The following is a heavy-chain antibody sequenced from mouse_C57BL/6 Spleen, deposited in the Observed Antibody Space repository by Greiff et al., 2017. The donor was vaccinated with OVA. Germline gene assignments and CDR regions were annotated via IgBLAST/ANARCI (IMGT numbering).Heavy chain of an antibody. V-gene: IGHV5-9-1*02. CDR1: GFTFSSYA. Sequence: LQQSGEGLVKPGGSLKLSCAASGFTFSSYAMSWVRQTPEKRLEWVAYISSGGDYIYYADTVKGRFTISRDNARNTLYLQMSSLKSEDTAMYYCTRDEVGRGYAMDYWGQGTSVTVSS. J-gene: IGHJ4*01. D-gene: IGHD4-1*01. CDR3: TRDEVGRGYAMDY. CDR2: ISSGGDYI.